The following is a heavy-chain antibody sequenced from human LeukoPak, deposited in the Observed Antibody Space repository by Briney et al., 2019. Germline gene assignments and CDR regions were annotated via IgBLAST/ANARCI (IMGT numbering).Heavy chain of an antibody. V-gene: IGHV3-64*02. J-gene: IGHJ4*02. CDR2: ISSNGGST. CDR3: ARGGGYSYAPLDY. D-gene: IGHD5-18*01. Sequence: GGSLRLSCAASGFTFSTYAMHWVRQAPGKGLEYVSAISSNGGSTYYADSVKGRFTISRDNSKNTLYLQMGSLRAEDMAVYYCARGGGYSYAPLDYWGQGTLVTVSS. CDR1: GFTFSTYA.